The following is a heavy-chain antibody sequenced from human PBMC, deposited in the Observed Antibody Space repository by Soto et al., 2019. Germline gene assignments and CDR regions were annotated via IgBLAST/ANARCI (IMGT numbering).Heavy chain of an antibody. CDR2: IGAAGDT. CDR1: GFTFSSYD. J-gene: IGHJ4*02. V-gene: IGHV3-13*01. CDR3: ASGGWGSSWFEGGSRIDY. D-gene: IGHD6-13*01. Sequence: EVQLVESGGGLVQPGGSLRLSCAASGFTFSSYDMHWVRQVTGKGLEWVSAIGAAGDTYYPDSVKGRFTISRENAKNSLYLQMESLRAEGTAVYFCASGGWGSSWFEGGSRIDYWGQGTLVTVSS.